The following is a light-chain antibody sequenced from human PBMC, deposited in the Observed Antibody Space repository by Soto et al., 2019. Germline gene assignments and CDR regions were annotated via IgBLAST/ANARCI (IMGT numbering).Light chain of an antibody. CDR2: GNT. V-gene: IGLV1-40*01. Sequence: QLVLTQPPSVSGAPGQRVTISCTGSSSNIGAGYDVHWYQQLPGRAPKLLIYGNTNRPSGVPDQFSGSKSGTSASLAITGLQAEDEADYYCLSFDSSLSVVFGGGTKLTVL. J-gene: IGLJ2*01. CDR3: LSFDSSLSVV. CDR1: SSNIGAGYD.